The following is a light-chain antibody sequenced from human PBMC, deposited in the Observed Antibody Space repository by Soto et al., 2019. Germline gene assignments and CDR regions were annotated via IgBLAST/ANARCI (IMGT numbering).Light chain of an antibody. CDR2: EDN. J-gene: IGLJ1*01. CDR1: SGSIASNY. Sequence: NFMLTQPHSVSESPGKTVTISCTRSSGSIASNYVQWYQQRPGSAPTTVIYEDNQRPSGVPDRFSGSIDSSSNSASLTISGLKTEDEADYYCQSYDSSTPFGTGTKLTVL. CDR3: QSYDSSTP. V-gene: IGLV6-57*04.